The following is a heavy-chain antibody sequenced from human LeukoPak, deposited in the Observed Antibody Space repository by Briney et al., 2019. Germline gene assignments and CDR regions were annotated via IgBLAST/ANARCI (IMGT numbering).Heavy chain of an antibody. CDR3: ARSPTSWYFDY. J-gene: IGHJ4*02. CDR2: ISGSGGST. CDR1: GFTFSSYG. V-gene: IGHV3-23*01. D-gene: IGHD2-2*01. Sequence: GGSLRLSCAASGFTFSSYGMSWVRQAPGKGLEWVSAISGSGGSTYYADSVKGRFTISRDNSKNNLYLQMDSLRPEDTSVYFCARSPTSWYFDYWGQGTLVTVSS.